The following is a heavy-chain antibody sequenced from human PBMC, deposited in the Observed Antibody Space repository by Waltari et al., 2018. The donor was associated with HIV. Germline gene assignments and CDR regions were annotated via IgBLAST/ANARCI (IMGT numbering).Heavy chain of an antibody. J-gene: IGHJ6*02. D-gene: IGHD1-26*01. CDR3: ARESMYSGSFYFYYYGMDV. V-gene: IGHV3-53*02. Sequence: EVQLVETGGGLIQPGGSLRLPCTVPGFSGNTSYMSWVPQAPGKGLEWVSSIYSSGNTYYADSVKGRFTISRDNTKNTVYFEMNSLRAEDTAVYFCARESMYSGSFYFYYYGMDVWGQGTTVTVSS. CDR1: GFSGNTSY. CDR2: IYSSGNT.